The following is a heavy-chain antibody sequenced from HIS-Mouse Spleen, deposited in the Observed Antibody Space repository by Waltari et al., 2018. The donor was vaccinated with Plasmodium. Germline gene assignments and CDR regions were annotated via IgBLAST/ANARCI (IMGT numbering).Heavy chain of an antibody. J-gene: IGHJ4*02. CDR2: ISWNSGSI. CDR3: AKDFCSGGSCLGLFDY. CDR1: GFTFDDYA. V-gene: IGHV3-9*01. D-gene: IGHD2-15*01. Sequence: EVQLVESGGGLVQPGGSLRLSCAASGFTFDDYAMHWVRQAPGKGLEWVSGISWNSGSIGYADSVKGRFTISRDNAKNSLYLQMNSLRAEDTALYYCAKDFCSGGSCLGLFDYWGQGTLVTVSS.